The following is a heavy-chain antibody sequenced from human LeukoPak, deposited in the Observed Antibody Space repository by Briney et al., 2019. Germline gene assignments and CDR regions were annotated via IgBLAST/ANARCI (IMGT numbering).Heavy chain of an antibody. CDR3: VRASSTTAAGLFDF. Sequence: PGGSLRLSCAASGFSVSSNFMSWVRQAPGKGLEWVSVLYSGGYTVYADSVKGRFTISRDNSENTLYLQMNSLRAGDTAVYYCVRASSTTAAGLFDFWGQGTLLTVSS. D-gene: IGHD6-13*01. V-gene: IGHV3-53*01. J-gene: IGHJ4*02. CDR2: LYSGGYT. CDR1: GFSVSSNF.